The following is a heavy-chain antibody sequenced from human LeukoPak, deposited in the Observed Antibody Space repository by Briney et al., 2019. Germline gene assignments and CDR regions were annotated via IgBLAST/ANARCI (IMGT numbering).Heavy chain of an antibody. CDR1: GFTFSSYA. D-gene: IGHD2-15*01. Sequence: PGGSLRLSCAASGFTFSSYAMSWVRQAPGQGLEWVSAISGSGGSTYYADSVKGRFTISRDNSKNTLYLQMNSLRAEDTAVYYCARDVVVAASNWFDLWGQGTLVTVSS. CDR3: ARDVVVAASNWFDL. V-gene: IGHV3-23*01. J-gene: IGHJ5*02. CDR2: ISGSGGST.